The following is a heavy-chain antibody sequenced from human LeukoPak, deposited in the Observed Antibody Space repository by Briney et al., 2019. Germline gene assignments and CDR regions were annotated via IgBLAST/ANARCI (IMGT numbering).Heavy chain of an antibody. Sequence: SGGSLRLSCSASGFTISSYEMHWVRQAPGKGLEYVSGISSNGGNTYYADSVKGRFTISRDNSKNTLYLQMSSLRAEDTAVYYCVKPGVAIVATSYYFDYWGQGTLVTVSS. V-gene: IGHV3-64D*06. CDR3: VKPGVAIVATSYYFDY. D-gene: IGHD5-12*01. CDR1: GFTISSYE. J-gene: IGHJ4*02. CDR2: ISSNGGNT.